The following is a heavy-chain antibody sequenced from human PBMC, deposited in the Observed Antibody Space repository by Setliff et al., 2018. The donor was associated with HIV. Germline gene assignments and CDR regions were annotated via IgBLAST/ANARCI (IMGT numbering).Heavy chain of an antibody. CDR3: ARSIVPYGFDY. V-gene: IGHV4-34*01. Sequence: SETLSLTCTVSGGSISSYYWSWIRQPPGKGLEWIGEINHSGSTNYNPSLKSRVTISVDTSKNQFSLRLSSVAAGDTAVYYCARSIVPYGFDYWGQGTLVTVSS. D-gene: IGHD3-10*01. CDR1: GGSISSYY. J-gene: IGHJ4*02. CDR2: INHSGST.